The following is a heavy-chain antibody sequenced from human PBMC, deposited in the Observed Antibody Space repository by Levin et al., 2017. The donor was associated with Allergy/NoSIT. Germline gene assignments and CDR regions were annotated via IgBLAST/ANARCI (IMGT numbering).Heavy chain of an antibody. J-gene: IGHJ4*02. V-gene: IGHV4-39*01. D-gene: IGHD6-13*01. CDR2: IYYSGDT. CDR1: GGSISSSSYY. CDR3: ARIIAAAAYFDY. Sequence: SQTLSLTCTVSGGSISSSSYYWGWVRQPPGKGLEWIGSIYYSGDTYYNPSLKSRVTVSVDTSKSQFSLNLSSVTAADTAVYYCARIIAAAAYFDYWGQGTLVTVSS.